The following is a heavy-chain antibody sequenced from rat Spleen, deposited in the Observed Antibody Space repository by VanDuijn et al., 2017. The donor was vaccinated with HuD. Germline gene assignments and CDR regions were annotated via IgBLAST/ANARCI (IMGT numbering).Heavy chain of an antibody. J-gene: IGHJ4*01. CDR3: ARPNNYYVMDA. CDR2: ISYEGDST. CDR1: GFTFSDYY. D-gene: IGHD1-10*01. V-gene: IGHV5-22*01. Sequence: EVQLVESGGGLVQPGRALKLSCAASGFTFSDYYMAWVRQAPKKGLEWVASISYEGDSTYYGDSVKGRFTISRANARSILYLQMNSLRSEDTATYYCARPNNYYVMDAWGQGASVTVSS.